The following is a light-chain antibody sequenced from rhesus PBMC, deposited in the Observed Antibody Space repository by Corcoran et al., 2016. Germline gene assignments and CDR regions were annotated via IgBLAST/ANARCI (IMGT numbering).Light chain of an antibody. CDR2: ATS. V-gene: IGKV1-33*02. CDR1: QGISNA. Sequence: DVQMSQSPSSLSASVGDKVTITCRASQGISNALAWYQQQPGKAPQLLIYATSTLETGVPSRFRGRRAGTDFTLTISSLQPEDLATYHCQQVYSHPWTFGHGTKVEIK. CDR3: QQVYSHPWT. J-gene: IGKJ1*01.